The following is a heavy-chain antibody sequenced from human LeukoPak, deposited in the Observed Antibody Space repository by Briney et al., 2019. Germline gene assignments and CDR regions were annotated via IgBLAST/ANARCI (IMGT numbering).Heavy chain of an antibody. V-gene: IGHV3-7*01. CDR2: IKPDGSEM. Sequence: GGSLRLSCAASEFSLSNSWMIWVRQAPGKGLEWVANIKPDGSEMNYVDSVKGRFTISRDNAKNALYLQMNSLRADGTAVYFCGRDRAYDTFDYWGQGTLVTVSS. J-gene: IGHJ4*02. CDR3: GRDRAYDTFDY. CDR1: EFSLSNSW. D-gene: IGHD3-16*01.